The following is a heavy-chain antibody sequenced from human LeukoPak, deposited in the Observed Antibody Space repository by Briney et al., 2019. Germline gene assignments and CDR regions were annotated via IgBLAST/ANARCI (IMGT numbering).Heavy chain of an antibody. D-gene: IGHD6-19*01. Sequence: GESLKISCKASRYNFAIYWIGWVRQMPGKGLEWMGVIYPGDSDTRYSPSFEGQVIISTDKSISTAYLQWSSLKASDSAMYYCGTSYSSGYTMVYDIWGQGTMVTVSS. V-gene: IGHV5-51*01. CDR2: IYPGDSDT. J-gene: IGHJ3*02. CDR3: GTSYSSGYTMVYDI. CDR1: RYNFAIYW.